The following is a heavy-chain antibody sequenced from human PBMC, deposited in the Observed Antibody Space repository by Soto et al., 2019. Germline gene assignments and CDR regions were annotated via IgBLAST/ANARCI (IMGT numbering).Heavy chain of an antibody. CDR3: ARDWESSVSTWSFVGF. V-gene: IGHV1-69*08. CDR2: IIPFLGVT. D-gene: IGHD3-16*01. CDR1: GGTYSPYT. J-gene: IGHJ4*02. Sequence: QVQLVQSGAEVKTPGSSVKVSCKSSGGTYSPYTINWVRQAPGQGLEWMGRIIPFLGVTNYGLKFQARVTITADKATNTAYMELRGLRFEDTAVYYCARDWESSVSTWSFVGFWGRGTLVSVSS.